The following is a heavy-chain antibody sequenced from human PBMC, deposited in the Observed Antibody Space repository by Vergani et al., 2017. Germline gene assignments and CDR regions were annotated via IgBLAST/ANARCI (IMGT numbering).Heavy chain of an antibody. CDR1: GFTFGSYS. V-gene: IGHV3-21*01. J-gene: IGHJ1*01. CDR3: ATKSCGTPGCQIGYFRE. D-gene: IGHD1-1*01. Sequence: EVQLVESGGGLVKPGESPRLSCVASGFTFGSYSMIWVRQAPGKGLEWVSSISSGSSYIYYADSVKGRFTISRDNAKNSLYLQMNSLRAEDTAVYYCATKSCGTPGCQIGYFREWGQGTLVTVSS. CDR2: ISSGSSYI.